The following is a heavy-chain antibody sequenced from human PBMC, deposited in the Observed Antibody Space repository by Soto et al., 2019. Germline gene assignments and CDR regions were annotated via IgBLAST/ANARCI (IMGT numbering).Heavy chain of an antibody. J-gene: IGHJ4*02. D-gene: IGHD3-9*01. CDR2: IKSKADGGTT. CDR1: GFTFTNAR. Sequence: GGSLRLSCAASGFTFTNARINWVRQAPGKGLEWVGRIKSKADGGTTDYAAPVKGKFTISRDDSTNMLYLQMNSLKTEDTAVYYCATDPQFYDTLTGPFDYWGQGTLVTVSS. CDR3: ATDPQFYDTLTGPFDY. V-gene: IGHV3-15*07.